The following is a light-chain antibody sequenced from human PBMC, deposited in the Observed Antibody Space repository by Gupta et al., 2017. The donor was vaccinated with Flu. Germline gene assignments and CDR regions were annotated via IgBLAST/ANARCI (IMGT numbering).Light chain of an antibody. CDR3: QVWDSSSDHPV. Sequence: SYVLTQPPSVSVATGQTARITCGGNNIGRKSVHWYQQKPGQAPVLVLYDNNDRPSGIPERFSGSNSGNTATLTISRVEAGGEADYYCQVWDSSSDHPVFGGGTKLTVL. J-gene: IGLJ2*01. V-gene: IGLV3-21*02. CDR2: DNN. CDR1: NIGRKS.